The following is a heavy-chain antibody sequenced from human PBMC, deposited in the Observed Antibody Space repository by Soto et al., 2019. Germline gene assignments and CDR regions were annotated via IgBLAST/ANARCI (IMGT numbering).Heavy chain of an antibody. CDR2: IYHSGST. D-gene: IGHD3-16*01. Sequence: TSETLSLTCAVSGGSISSGGYSWSWIRQPPGKGLEWIGYIYHSGSTCYNPSLKSRVTISVDRSKNQFSLKLSSVTAADTAVYYCARGGRYGGKRFDYWGQGTLVTVSS. V-gene: IGHV4-30-2*01. J-gene: IGHJ4*02. CDR1: GGSISSGGYS. CDR3: ARGGRYGGKRFDY.